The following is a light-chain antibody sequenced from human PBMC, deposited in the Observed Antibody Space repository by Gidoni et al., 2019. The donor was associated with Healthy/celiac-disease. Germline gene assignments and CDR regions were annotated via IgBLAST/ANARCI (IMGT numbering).Light chain of an antibody. CDR1: QDISND. Sequence: DLQMTPSPSSLSASVGDRVTITCQASQDISNDLNWYQQKPGKAPKLLIYDASNWETGVPSRFSGRGSGTDFTFTISSLQHEDIATYYCQQYDNLPSTFGQGTRLEIK. CDR3: QQYDNLPST. J-gene: IGKJ5*01. CDR2: DAS. V-gene: IGKV1-33*01.